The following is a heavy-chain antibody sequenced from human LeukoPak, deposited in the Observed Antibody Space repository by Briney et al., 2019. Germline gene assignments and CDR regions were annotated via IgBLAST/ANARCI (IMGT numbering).Heavy chain of an antibody. CDR1: GFTFSSYS. Sequence: GGSLRLSCAASGFTFSSYSMNWVRQAPGKGLEWVSYISSSSTTMYYADSEKGRSTISRDNAKNSLYLQMNSLRAEDTAVYYCARDNVGSGDYVDCWGQGTLVTVSS. V-gene: IGHV3-48*01. J-gene: IGHJ4*02. CDR3: ARDNVGSGDYVDC. CDR2: ISSSSTTM. D-gene: IGHD3-10*01.